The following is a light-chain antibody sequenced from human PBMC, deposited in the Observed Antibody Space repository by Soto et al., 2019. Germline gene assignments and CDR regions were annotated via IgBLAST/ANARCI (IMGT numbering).Light chain of an antibody. CDR2: GAS. V-gene: IGKV3-20*01. CDR1: QSFINCY. Sequence: IMLTQSPGTRSLSTWERATLSCRASQSFINCYLAWYQQKPGQAPRLPLHGASSISTGIPDSFSCNRSENDFILTISRLEPEDGAVYYCHQYGSSMETFGHGSKV. CDR3: HQYGSSMET. J-gene: IGKJ1*01.